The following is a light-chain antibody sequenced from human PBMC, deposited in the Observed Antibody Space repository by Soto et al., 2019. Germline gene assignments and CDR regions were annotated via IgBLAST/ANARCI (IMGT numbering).Light chain of an antibody. CDR1: QSINSK. V-gene: IGKV3D-15*01. CDR2: GAS. CDR3: QQYNSYSA. J-gene: IGKJ1*01. Sequence: VLTQSPATLSLSPGERGTISXRASQSINSKLVWYQQKPGQAPRLLIYGASSRATGIPDRFSGSGSGTEFTLTIGSLQSDDFATYYCQQYNSYSAFGQGTKVDI.